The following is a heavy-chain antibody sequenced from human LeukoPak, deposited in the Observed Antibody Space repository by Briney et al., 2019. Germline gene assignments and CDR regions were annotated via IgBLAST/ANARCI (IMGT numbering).Heavy chain of an antibody. CDR1: GYTFTSYD. J-gene: IGHJ6*03. Sequence: ASVKVSCKSSGYTFTSYDFNWVRQAPGQGLEWMGWINPNSGGTNNAQKFQGRVSMTMDTSISTAYMELRRQRSNDAAVYDCARDTQQLLLVYYYYYMDVCGKGTTVTISS. CDR2: INPNSGGT. V-gene: IGHV1-2*02. CDR3: ARDTQQLLLVYYYYYMDV. D-gene: IGHD6-13*01.